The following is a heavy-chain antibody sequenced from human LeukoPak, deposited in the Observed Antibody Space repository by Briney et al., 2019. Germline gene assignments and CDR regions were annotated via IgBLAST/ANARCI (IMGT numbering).Heavy chain of an antibody. D-gene: IGHD3-10*01. CDR3: ARGQGSGSYYYYYHGMDV. CDR1: GGTFSSYA. Sequence: ASVKVSFTASGGTFSSYAISWVRQAPGQGLEWMGGIIPIFGTANYAQKFQGRVTITADESTSTAYMELSSLRSEDTAVYYCARGQGSGSYYYYYHGMDVWGQGTTVTVSS. CDR2: IIPIFGTA. J-gene: IGHJ6*02. V-gene: IGHV1-69*13.